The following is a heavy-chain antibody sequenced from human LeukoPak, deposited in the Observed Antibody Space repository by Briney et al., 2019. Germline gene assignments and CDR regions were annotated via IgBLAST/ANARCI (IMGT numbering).Heavy chain of an antibody. V-gene: IGHV3-23*01. J-gene: IGHJ4*02. CDR1: GFTFSSYA. Sequence: PGGSLRLSCAASGFTFSSYAMSWVRQAPGKGLEWVSAISGSGGSTYYADSVKGRFTISRDNSKNTLYLQMNSRRAEDTAVYYCAKDAVIQLWLRYFDYWGQGTLVTVSS. CDR2: ISGSGGST. CDR3: AKDAVIQLWLRYFDY. D-gene: IGHD5-18*01.